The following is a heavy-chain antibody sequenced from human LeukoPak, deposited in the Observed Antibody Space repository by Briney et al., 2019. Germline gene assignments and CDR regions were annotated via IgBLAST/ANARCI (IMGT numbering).Heavy chain of an antibody. Sequence: QTGGSLRLSCAASGFTFSSYWMHWVRHAPGKGLVWVTRISADGSYTLYADSVKGRFTISRDNAKNTLYLQMNSLRAEDTAVYYCATANSGPDIWGQGTTVTVS. CDR2: ISADGSYT. V-gene: IGHV3-74*01. CDR1: GFTFSSYW. CDR3: ATANSGPDI. D-gene: IGHD1-1*01. J-gene: IGHJ3*02.